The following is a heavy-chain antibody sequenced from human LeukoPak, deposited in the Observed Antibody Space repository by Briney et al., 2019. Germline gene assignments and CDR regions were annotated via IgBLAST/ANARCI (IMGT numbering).Heavy chain of an antibody. Sequence: TGGSLRLSCAASGFTFSSYAMSWVRQAPGKGLEWVSAISGSGGSTYYADSVKGRFTISRDNSKNTLYLQMNSLRAEDTGVYYFAKEWLVAPDAFDIWGQGTMVTVSS. CDR1: GFTFSSYA. CDR3: AKEWLVAPDAFDI. CDR2: ISGSGGST. J-gene: IGHJ3*02. V-gene: IGHV3-23*01. D-gene: IGHD6-19*01.